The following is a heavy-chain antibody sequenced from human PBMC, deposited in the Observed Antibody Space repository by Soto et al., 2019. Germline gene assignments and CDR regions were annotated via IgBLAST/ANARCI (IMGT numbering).Heavy chain of an antibody. D-gene: IGHD4-17*01. CDR1: RFTFSSYA. J-gene: IGHJ4*02. Sequence: EVQLLESGGGLAQPGGSLRLSCAASRFTFSSYAMNWVRQAPGKGLEWVSAISSGAEHTHDADSVKGRFTISRDNSKNTLYLQMNSLRAEDTAIYYCVKDRGRWSGDYTVGTFDYWGQGTLVTASS. CDR3: VKDRGRWSGDYTVGTFDY. V-gene: IGHV3-23*01. CDR2: ISSGAEHT.